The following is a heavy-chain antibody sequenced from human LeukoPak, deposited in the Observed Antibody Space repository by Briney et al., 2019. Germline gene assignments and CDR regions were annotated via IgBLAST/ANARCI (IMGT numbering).Heavy chain of an antibody. V-gene: IGHV4-61*02. CDR1: GGSISSGSYY. Sequence: SETLSLTCTVSGGSISSGSYYWSWIRQPAGKGLEWIGRIYTSGSTNYNPSLKSRVTISVDTSKNQFSLKLSSVTAADTAVYYCARELYYGSGHWFDPWGQGTLVTVSS. D-gene: IGHD3-10*01. CDR3: ARELYYGSGHWFDP. CDR2: IYTSGST. J-gene: IGHJ5*02.